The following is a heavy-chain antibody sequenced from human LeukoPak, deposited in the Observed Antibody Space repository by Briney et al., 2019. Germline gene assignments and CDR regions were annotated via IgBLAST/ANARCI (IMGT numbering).Heavy chain of an antibody. D-gene: IGHD2-2*02. Sequence: PGGSLRLSCADSGFTFSSYAMHWVRQAPGKGLEWVAVISYDGSNKYYADSVKGRFTISRDNSKNTLCLQMNSLRAEDTAVYYCARVHCSSTSCYTLWRHYYYYMDVWGKGTTVTVSS. CDR1: GFTFSSYA. V-gene: IGHV3-30-3*01. CDR3: ARVHCSSTSCYTLWRHYYYYMDV. CDR2: ISYDGSNK. J-gene: IGHJ6*03.